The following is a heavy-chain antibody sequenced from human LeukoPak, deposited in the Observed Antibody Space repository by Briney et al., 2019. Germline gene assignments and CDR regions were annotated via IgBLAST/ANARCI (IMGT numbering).Heavy chain of an antibody. J-gene: IGHJ4*02. V-gene: IGHV3-23*01. CDR3: AKLLSGGSQNFDY. CDR2: ISGTGGST. D-gene: IGHD2-15*01. CDR1: GFTFSSYA. Sequence: PGGSLRLSCAASGFTFSSYAMSWVRQAPGKGLEWVSAISGTGGSTYYADSVKGRFTISRDNSKNTLYLQMNSLRAEDTAVYYCAKLLSGGSQNFDYWGQGTLVTVSS.